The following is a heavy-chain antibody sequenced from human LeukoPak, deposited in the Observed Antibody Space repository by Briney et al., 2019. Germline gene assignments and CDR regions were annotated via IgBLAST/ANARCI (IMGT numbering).Heavy chain of an antibody. CDR1: GFTFDVYT. J-gene: IGHJ4*02. D-gene: IGHD5-18*01. V-gene: IGHV3-43*01. Sequence: GGSLRLSCAASGFTFDVYTMHWVRQAPGKGLEWVSLISWGGGSTYYADPVKGRFTISRDNSKNSLYLQMNSLSTEGTALYYCAKGSPSGGYSYRKPHHLDYWGQGTLVTVSS. CDR3: AKGSPSGGYSYRKPHHLDY. CDR2: ISWGGGST.